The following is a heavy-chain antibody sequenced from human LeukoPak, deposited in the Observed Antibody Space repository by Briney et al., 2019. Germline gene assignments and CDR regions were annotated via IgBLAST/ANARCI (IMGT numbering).Heavy chain of an antibody. CDR3: ARERSGAFWFDP. CDR2: INPGGGNT. CDR1: GYTLTNYY. V-gene: IGHV1-46*01. D-gene: IGHD2-15*01. J-gene: IGHJ5*02. Sequence: EASVKVSCKASGYTLTNYYMHWVRQAPGQGLEWMGIINPGGGNTNYPPKFQGRVTMTRDTSTSTVYMELSTLRSDDTAVYYCARERSGAFWFDPWGQGTLVTVSS.